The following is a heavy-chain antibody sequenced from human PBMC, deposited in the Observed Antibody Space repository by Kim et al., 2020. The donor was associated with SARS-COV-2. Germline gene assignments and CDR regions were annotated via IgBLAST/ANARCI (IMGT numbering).Heavy chain of an antibody. Sequence: GGSLRLSCAASGFAFRDHAVSWVRQAPGKGLEWVSTICSSGDRTYYADSVKDRFTITRDNSKNTLYLQMYSLRADDTAVFYCAKGLKGSGCKIDFFDNWG. CDR1: GFAFRDHA. V-gene: IGHV3-23*01. CDR3: AKGLKGSGCKIDFFDN. J-gene: IGHJ4*01. D-gene: IGHD2-8*01. CDR2: ICSSGDRT.